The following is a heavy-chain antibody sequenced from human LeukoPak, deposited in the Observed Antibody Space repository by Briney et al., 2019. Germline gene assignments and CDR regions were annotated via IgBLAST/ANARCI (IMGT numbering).Heavy chain of an antibody. CDR2: INPNSGGT. D-gene: IGHD3-22*01. CDR3: AREVSEYYDSSGYFAGEIDY. V-gene: IGHV1-2*02. CDR1: GYTSTGYY. Sequence: ASVKVSCKASGYTSTGYYMHWVRQAPGQGLEWMGWINPNSGGTNYAQKFQGRVTMTRDTSISTAYMELSRLRSDDTAVYYCAREVSEYYDSSGYFAGEIDYWGQGTLVTVSS. J-gene: IGHJ4*02.